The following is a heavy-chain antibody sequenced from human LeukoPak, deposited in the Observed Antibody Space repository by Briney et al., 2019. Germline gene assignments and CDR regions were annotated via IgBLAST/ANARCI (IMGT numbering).Heavy chain of an antibody. CDR3: ARDKEYYDSSGYYDY. CDR1: GFTFSSYA. J-gene: IGHJ4*02. CDR2: ISGSGGST. Sequence: GGSLRLSCAASGFTFSSYAMSWVRQAPGKGLEWVSAISGSGGSTYYADSVKGRFTISRDNAKNSLYLQMNSLRAEDTAVYYCARDKEYYDSSGYYDYWGQGTLVTVSS. D-gene: IGHD3-22*01. V-gene: IGHV3-23*01.